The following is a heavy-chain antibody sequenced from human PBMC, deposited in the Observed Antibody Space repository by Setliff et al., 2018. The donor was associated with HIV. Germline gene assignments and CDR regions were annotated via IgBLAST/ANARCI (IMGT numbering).Heavy chain of an antibody. CDR1: GFTFSTFA. J-gene: IGHJ4*02. V-gene: IGHV3-48*04. CDR3: AKGRYSSSWTFDY. D-gene: IGHD6-13*01. Sequence: GGSLRLSCVASGFTFSTFAMHWVRQAPGKGLEWVSYISSSSNTIYYADSVKGRFTISRDNAKNSLYLQMNSLRAEDTALYYCAKGRYSSSWTFDYWGQGTLVTVSS. CDR2: ISSSSNTI.